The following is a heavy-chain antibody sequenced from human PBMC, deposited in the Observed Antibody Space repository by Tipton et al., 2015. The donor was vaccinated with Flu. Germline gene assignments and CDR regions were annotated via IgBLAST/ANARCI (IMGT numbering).Heavy chain of an antibody. CDR3: ARDIENYYYGMDV. CDR2: IYHSGST. V-gene: IGHV4-4*02. D-gene: IGHD5-24*01. Sequence: TLSLTCAVSGGSISSSNWWSWVRQPPGKGLEWIGEIYHSGSTNYNPSLKSRVTISVDKSKNQFSLKLSSVTAADTAVYYCARDIENYYYGMDVWGQGTPVTVSS. CDR1: GGSISSSNW. J-gene: IGHJ6*02.